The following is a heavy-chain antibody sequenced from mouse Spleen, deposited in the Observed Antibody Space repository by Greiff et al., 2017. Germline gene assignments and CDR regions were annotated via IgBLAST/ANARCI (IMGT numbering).Heavy chain of an antibody. J-gene: IGHJ4*01. CDR2: IYPGSGST. V-gene: IGHV1-55*01. CDR1: GYTFTSYW. D-gene: IGHD2-14*01. Sequence: QVQLQQPGAELVKPGASVKMSCKASGYTFTSYWITWVKQRPGQGLEWIGDIYPGSGSTNYNEKFKSKATLTVDTSSSTAYMQLSSLTSEDSAVYYCARDYRYADYYAMDYWGQGTSVTVSS. CDR3: ARDYRYADYYAMDY.